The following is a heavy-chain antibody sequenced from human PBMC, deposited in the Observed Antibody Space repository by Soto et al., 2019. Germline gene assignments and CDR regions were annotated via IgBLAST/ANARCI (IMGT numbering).Heavy chain of an antibody. CDR2: ISGSGGST. CDR1: GFTLSDYA. Sequence: PGGSLRLSCVASGFTLSDYAMAWVRQSPGKGLEWVSSISGSGGSTYYADSVKGRFTISRDNSKNTVFLQMNSLRAEDTAVYYCAKDHGMDVWGQGATVTVSS. V-gene: IGHV3-23*01. J-gene: IGHJ6*02. CDR3: AKDHGMDV.